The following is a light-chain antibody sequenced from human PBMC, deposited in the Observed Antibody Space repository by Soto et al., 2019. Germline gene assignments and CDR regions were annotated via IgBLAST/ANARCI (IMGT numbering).Light chain of an antibody. Sequence: QSVLTQPASVSGSPGQSITISCTGTSSDVGGYNLVSWYQQHPGKAPKLMIYEGSKRPSGVSNRFSGSKSGNTASLTISGLQAEDEDDDYCCSYSGSSTFSLVFGGGTKLTVL. V-gene: IGLV2-23*03. CDR1: SSDVGGYNL. J-gene: IGLJ2*01. CDR2: EGS. CDR3: CSYSGSSTFSLV.